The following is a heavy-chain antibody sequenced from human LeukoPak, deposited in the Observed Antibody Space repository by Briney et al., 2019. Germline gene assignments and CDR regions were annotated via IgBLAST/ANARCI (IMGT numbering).Heavy chain of an antibody. J-gene: IGHJ4*02. V-gene: IGHV1-18*01. CDR3: ARVEITMVRGVIY. CDR1: GYTFSSYG. CDR2: ISAYNGNT. D-gene: IGHD3-10*01. Sequence: ASVKVSCKASGYTFSSYGIGWVRQAPGQGLEWMGWISAYNGNTNYAQNLQGRVTMTTDTSTSTAYMELRSLRSDDTAVYYCARVEITMVRGVIYWGQGTLVTVSS.